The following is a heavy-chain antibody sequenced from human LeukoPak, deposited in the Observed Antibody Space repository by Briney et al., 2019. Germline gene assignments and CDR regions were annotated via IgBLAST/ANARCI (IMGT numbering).Heavy chain of an antibody. V-gene: IGHV3-23*01. CDR3: AKDDTLSSAFDI. CDR2: ISGSGGST. CDR1: GFTFSSYA. Sequence: GGSLRLSCAASGFTFSSYAMSWVRQAPGKGLEWVSDISGSGGSTYYADSVKGRFTISRDNSKNTLYLQMNSLRAEDTAVYYCAKDDTLSSAFDIWGQGTMVTVSS. D-gene: IGHD1-26*01. J-gene: IGHJ3*02.